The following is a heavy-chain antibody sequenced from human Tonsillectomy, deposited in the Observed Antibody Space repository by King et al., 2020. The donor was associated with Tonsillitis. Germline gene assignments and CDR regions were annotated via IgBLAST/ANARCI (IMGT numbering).Heavy chain of an antibody. J-gene: IGHJ4*02. CDR1: GGTFSSYA. D-gene: IGHD3-3*01. CDR2: IIPIFGTA. CDR3: ARVWPRLRHYDFWSGYYGLGYYFDY. Sequence: QLVQSGAEVKKPGSSVKVSCKASGGTFSSYAISWVRQAPGQGLEWMGGIIPIFGTANYAQKFQGRVTITADKSTSTAYMELSSLRSEDTAVYDCARVWPRLRHYDFWSGYYGLGYYFDYWGQGTLVTVSS. V-gene: IGHV1-69*06.